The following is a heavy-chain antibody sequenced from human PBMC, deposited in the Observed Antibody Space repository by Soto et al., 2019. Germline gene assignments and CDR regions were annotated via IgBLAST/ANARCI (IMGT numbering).Heavy chain of an antibody. V-gene: IGHV3-21*01. CDR3: ARVCSSASCYDY. CDR1: GFMFSSYT. J-gene: IGHJ4*02. Sequence: GGSLRLSCTASGFMFSSYTMNWVRQAPGKGLEWVSSVSFRGDIYYADSLEGRFTISRDDAKNSLYLQMNSLRAEDTAVHYCARVCSSASCYDYWGQGTLVTVSS. CDR2: VSFRGDI. D-gene: IGHD2-2*01.